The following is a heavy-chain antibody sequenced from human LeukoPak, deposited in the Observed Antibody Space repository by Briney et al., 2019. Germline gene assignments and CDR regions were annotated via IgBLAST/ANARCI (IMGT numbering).Heavy chain of an antibody. CDR3: ARGVEPLAANTLAY. D-gene: IGHD1-14*01. Sequence: GGSLRLSCAASGVTVITNDMTWVRQAPGKGLEWVSVLYSDGNTKYADSVQGRFTISRDNSKNTLYLEMNSLSPDDTAAYYCARGVEPLAANTLAYWGQGTLVTVSS. CDR2: LYSDGNT. J-gene: IGHJ4*02. V-gene: IGHV3-53*01. CDR1: GVTVITND.